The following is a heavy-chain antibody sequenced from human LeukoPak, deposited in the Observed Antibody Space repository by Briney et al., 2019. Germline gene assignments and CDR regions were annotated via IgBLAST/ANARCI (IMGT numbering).Heavy chain of an antibody. CDR2: SSAYNGNT. CDR1: GYTFTSYG. Sequence: GVSVKVSCKASGYTFTSYGISWVRQAPGQGLEWMGWSSAYNGNTNYAQKLQGRVTMTTDTSTSTAYVELRSLRSDDTAVYYCAREPTSYYYDSYGYCTRDYFDYWGQGTLVTVSS. J-gene: IGHJ4*02. D-gene: IGHD3-22*01. CDR3: AREPTSYYYDSYGYCTRDYFDY. V-gene: IGHV1-18*01.